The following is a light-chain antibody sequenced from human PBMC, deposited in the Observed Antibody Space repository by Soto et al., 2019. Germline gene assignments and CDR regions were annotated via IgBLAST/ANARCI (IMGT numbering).Light chain of an antibody. CDR3: GAWDTSLTTVL. CDR1: RSNIGHNY. J-gene: IGLJ2*01. CDR2: DNH. V-gene: IGLV1-51*01. Sequence: QSVLTQPPSVSAAPGQKVTISCSGSRSNIGHNYVSWYQHLPGTAPKLLIYDNHKRPSGIPVRFSGSQSGTSATLGITGLQTGDEADYYCGAWDTSLTTVLFGGGTKVTVL.